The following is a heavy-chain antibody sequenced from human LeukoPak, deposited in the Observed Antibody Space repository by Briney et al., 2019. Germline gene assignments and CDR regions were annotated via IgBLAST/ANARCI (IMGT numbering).Heavy chain of an antibody. CDR2: IYYYGST. CDR1: GASINNYY. D-gene: IGHD3-22*01. CDR3: VRLRGSSGPIDH. J-gene: IGHJ4*02. V-gene: IGHV4-59*01. Sequence: SETLSLTCTVSGASINNYYWSWIRQPPGKGLEWIGYIYYYGSTNYNPSLKSRVTISADTSENQSSLRLTSVTAADTAVYYCVRLRGSSGPIDHWGQGTLVTVSS.